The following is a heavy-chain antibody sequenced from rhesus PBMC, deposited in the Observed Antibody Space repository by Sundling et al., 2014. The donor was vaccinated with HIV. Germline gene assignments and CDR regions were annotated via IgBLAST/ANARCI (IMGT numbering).Heavy chain of an antibody. Sequence: QVQLVQSGAELKKPGASVKVSCKASGFILGNYAFNWVRQAPGQGLEWMGVISPLGGITNYAEKFQGRVMITADTSTNTAYMELSSLRSEDTAVYYCARGSRSYSQFDYWGQGVLVTVSS. CDR1: GFILGNYA. CDR2: ISPLGGIT. D-gene: IGHD1-44*02. J-gene: IGHJ4*01. V-gene: IGHV1-198*02. CDR3: ARGSRSYSQFDY.